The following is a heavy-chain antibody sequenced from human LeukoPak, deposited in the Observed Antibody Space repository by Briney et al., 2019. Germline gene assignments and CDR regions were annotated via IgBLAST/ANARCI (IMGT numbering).Heavy chain of an antibody. V-gene: IGHV3-7*01. CDR3: ARMYCSSSTCYTDAFDI. Sequence: GGSLRLSCAASGFTFSSYAMTWVRQAPGRGLEWVANIKQDGSEKYYVASVKGRFTISRDNAKNSVYLQMNSLRAEDTALYYCARMYCSSSTCYTDAFDIWGQGTMVTVSS. J-gene: IGHJ3*02. CDR1: GFTFSSYA. D-gene: IGHD2-2*02. CDR2: IKQDGSEK.